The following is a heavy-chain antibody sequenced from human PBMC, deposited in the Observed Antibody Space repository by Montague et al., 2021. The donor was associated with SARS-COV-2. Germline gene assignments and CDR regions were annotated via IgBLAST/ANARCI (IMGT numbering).Heavy chain of an antibody. CDR2: IYYSGST. J-gene: IGHJ4*02. CDR3: ARVGVITTWFYFDY. D-gene: IGHD3-22*01. V-gene: IGHV4-59*01. Sequence: SETLSLTCTVSGGSISSYYWSWIRQPPGKGLEWIGYIYYSGSTNYDPSLKSRVTISVDTSKNQFSLKLSSVIAADTAVYYCARVGVITTWFYFDYWGQGTLVTVSS. CDR1: GGSISSYY.